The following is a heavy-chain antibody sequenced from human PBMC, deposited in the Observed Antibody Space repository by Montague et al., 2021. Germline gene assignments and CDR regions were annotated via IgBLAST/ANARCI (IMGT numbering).Heavy chain of an antibody. V-gene: IGHV4-4*02. CDR1: GGSISSSNW. Sequence: SETLSLTCAVSGGSISSSNWWSWVRQPPGKGLEWIGEIYHSGNTNYNPSLKSRVTISVDKSKNQSSLKLRSVTAADTAVYYCARDRWFGELSIWGQGTLVPVSS. D-gene: IGHD3-10*01. CDR3: ARDRWFGELSI. J-gene: IGHJ4*02. CDR2: IYHSGNT.